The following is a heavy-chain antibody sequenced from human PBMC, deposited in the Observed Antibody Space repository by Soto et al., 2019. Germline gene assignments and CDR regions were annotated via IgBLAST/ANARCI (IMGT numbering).Heavy chain of an antibody. CDR2: TTQDGNDK. D-gene: IGHD3-22*01. CDR3: ARGDYYDTSGPFSDAFDI. J-gene: IGHJ3*02. Sequence: SWVRQDPGKGLEWLAMTTQDGNDKHYVDSVRGRFTISRDSAKNSMYLQMSSLRVEDTAVYYCARGDYYDTSGPFSDAFDIWGQGTMVTVS. V-gene: IGHV3-7*04.